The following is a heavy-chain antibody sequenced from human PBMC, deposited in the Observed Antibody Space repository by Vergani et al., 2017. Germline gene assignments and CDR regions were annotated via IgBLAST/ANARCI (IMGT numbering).Heavy chain of an antibody. CDR3: ARDENYYDSSGYYPFN. Sequence: QVQLVQSGAEVKKPGASVKVSCKASGYTFTGYYMHWVRQAPGQGLEWRGWINPNSGGTNYAQKFQGRVTMTRETSISTAYMELSRLRSDDTAVYYCARDENYYDSSGYYPFNWGQGTLVTVSS. D-gene: IGHD3-22*01. CDR2: INPNSGGT. V-gene: IGHV1-2*02. J-gene: IGHJ4*02. CDR1: GYTFTGYY.